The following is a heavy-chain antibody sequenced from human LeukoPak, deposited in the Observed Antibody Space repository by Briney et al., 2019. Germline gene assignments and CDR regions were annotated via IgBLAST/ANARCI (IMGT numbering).Heavy chain of an antibody. V-gene: IGHV1-69*13. J-gene: IGHJ4*02. CDR2: IIPIFGTA. CDR3: ARDSGSLKYYFDY. CDR1: GGTFSSYA. D-gene: IGHD1-26*01. Sequence: ASVKVSCTASGGTFSSYAISWVRQAPGQGLEWMGGIIPIFGTANYAQKFQGRVTITADESTSTAYMELSSLRSEDTAVHYCARDSGSLKYYFDYWGQGTLVTVSS.